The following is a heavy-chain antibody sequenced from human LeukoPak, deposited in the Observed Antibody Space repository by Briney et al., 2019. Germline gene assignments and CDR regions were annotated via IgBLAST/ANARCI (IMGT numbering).Heavy chain of an antibody. Sequence: GGSLRLSCGASGFTFNNYWMHWVRQPPGKGLVWVSAINTDGSSTRYADSVKGRFTISRDNAKNTLYLQMSSLRVEDTAVYYCATMWGSWGQGTMVTVSS. CDR3: ATMWGS. V-gene: IGHV3-74*01. CDR1: GFTFNNYW. J-gene: IGHJ3*01. D-gene: IGHD1-26*01. CDR2: INTDGSST.